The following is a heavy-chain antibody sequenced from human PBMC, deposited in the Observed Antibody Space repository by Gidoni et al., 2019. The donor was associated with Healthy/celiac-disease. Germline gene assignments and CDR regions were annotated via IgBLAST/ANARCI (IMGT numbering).Heavy chain of an antibody. Sequence: VQLQESCPGLVKPSETLSLTCPVSGGSISSYYWSWIRQPPGKGLEWIGYSYYSGSTNYNPSLKSRVTISVDTSKNQFSLKLSSVTAADTAVYYCARDVRYWGQGTLVTVSS. J-gene: IGHJ4*02. CDR3: ARDVRY. CDR1: GGSISSYY. D-gene: IGHD3-10*02. V-gene: IGHV4-59*01. CDR2: SYYSGST.